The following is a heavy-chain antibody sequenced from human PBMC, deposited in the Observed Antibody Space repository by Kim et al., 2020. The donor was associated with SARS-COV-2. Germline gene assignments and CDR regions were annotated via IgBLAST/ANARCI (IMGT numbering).Heavy chain of an antibody. J-gene: IGHJ3*02. CDR3: ARDGGYNSDAFDI. CDR2: IYSGGST. CDR1: GFTVISNY. D-gene: IGHD1-26*01. Sequence: GGSLRLSCAASGFTVISNYMSWVRQAPGKGLEWVSVIYSGGSTYYADSVKGRFTISRDNSKNTLYLQMNSLRAEDTAVYYCARDGGYNSDAFDIWGQGTMVTVSS. V-gene: IGHV3-53*01.